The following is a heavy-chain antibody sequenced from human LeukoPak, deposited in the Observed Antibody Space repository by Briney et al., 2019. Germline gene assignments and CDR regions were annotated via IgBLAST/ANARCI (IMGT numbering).Heavy chain of an antibody. CDR3: ARRSVAGSLDY. CDR2: ISSSGYSI. V-gene: IGHV3-21*06. CDR1: GFTFSNFN. J-gene: IGHJ4*02. D-gene: IGHD6-19*01. Sequence: GGSLRLSCAASGFTFSNFNMNWVRQAPGKGLEWVSCISSSGYSIYYADSVKGRFTISRDNAENSLYLQMNSLRAEDTAVYYCARRSVAGSLDYWGQGTLVTVSS.